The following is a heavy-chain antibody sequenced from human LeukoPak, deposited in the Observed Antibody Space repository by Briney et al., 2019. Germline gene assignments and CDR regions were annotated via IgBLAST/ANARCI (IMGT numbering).Heavy chain of an antibody. D-gene: IGHD7-27*01. J-gene: IGHJ4*02. V-gene: IGHV3-15*05. CDR2: IKSKTDGGTT. CDR3: ARGGTGSFDY. CDR1: GFTFSNAW. Sequence: GGSLRLSCAASGFTFSNAWMSWVRQAPGKGLEWVGRIKSKTDGGTTDYAAPVKGRFTISRDDSKNTLYLQMNSLRAEDTAVYYCARGGTGSFDYWGQGTLVTVSS.